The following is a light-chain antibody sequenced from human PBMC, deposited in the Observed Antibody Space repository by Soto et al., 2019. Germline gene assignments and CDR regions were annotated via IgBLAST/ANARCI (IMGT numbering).Light chain of an antibody. V-gene: IGKV3-11*01. CDR2: DAS. CDR1: QSVADN. J-gene: IGKJ5*01. Sequence: EVVMTQSPATLSVSPGERVTLSCRSSQSVADNLAWFQQKTGQAPRILIYDASNRATGIPVRFSGSGSGTDFTLSLSRLEPEDFALYYCQQRNNWPITFGQGTRLEIK. CDR3: QQRNNWPIT.